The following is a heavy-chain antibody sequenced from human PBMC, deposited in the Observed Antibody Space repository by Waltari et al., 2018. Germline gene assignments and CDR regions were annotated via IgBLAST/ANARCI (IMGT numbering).Heavy chain of an antibody. Sequence: QLQLQESGPGLVTPSETLSLPCTVSGDSLTSAIYYWGWIRQPPGKGLGWIATISYRGATYYSPSLKSRVTISIDTSKNQFSLKVTSVTAADTAVYYCVRQGYCGGDCYSDTWGQGTLVTVSP. J-gene: IGHJ5*02. CDR3: VRQGYCGGDCYSDT. V-gene: IGHV4-39*01. CDR2: ISYRGAT. CDR1: GDSLTSAIYY. D-gene: IGHD2-21*01.